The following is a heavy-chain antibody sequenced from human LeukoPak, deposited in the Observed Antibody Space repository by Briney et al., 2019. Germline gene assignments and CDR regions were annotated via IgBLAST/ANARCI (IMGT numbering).Heavy chain of an antibody. D-gene: IGHD6-6*01. J-gene: IGHJ4*02. Sequence: SETLSLTCAVYGGSFSGYYWSWIRQPPGKGLEWIGEINHSGSTNYNPSLKSRVTISVDTSKNQFSLKLSSVTAADTAVYYCARSIASRPFFAYWGQGTLVTVSS. CDR2: INHSGST. CDR3: ARSIASRPFFAY. V-gene: IGHV4-34*01. CDR1: GGSFSGYY.